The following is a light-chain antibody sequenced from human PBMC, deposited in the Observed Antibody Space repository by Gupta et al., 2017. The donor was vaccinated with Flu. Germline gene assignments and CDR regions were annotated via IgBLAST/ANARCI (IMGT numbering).Light chain of an antibody. Sequence: GSIASNYVQWSQQRPGSSPTTVIYEDHQRPSGVPDRFSGPIDSSSNSASLTISGLQTEDEADYYCQSYDSNNGGVVFGGGTKLTVL. CDR2: EDH. J-gene: IGLJ3*02. V-gene: IGLV6-57*01. CDR1: GSIASNY. CDR3: QSYDSNNGGVV.